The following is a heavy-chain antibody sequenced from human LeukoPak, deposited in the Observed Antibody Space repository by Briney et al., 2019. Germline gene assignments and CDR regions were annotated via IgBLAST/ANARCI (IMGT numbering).Heavy chain of an antibody. CDR3: ARPADIVVEPAALREYYDYYYMDV. CDR2: ISNSSRTI. J-gene: IGHJ6*03. D-gene: IGHD2-2*01. CDR1: GFTFSSYS. Sequence: GGTVSLSCAVSGFTFSSYSMNEVRQAPAKGRVWVSYISNSSRTIYYADPAKGRFPNPRHNATNTLHLQMNSLIAEDSAVYYCARPADIVVEPAALREYYDYYYMDVWGKGTTVTVSS. V-gene: IGHV3-48*04.